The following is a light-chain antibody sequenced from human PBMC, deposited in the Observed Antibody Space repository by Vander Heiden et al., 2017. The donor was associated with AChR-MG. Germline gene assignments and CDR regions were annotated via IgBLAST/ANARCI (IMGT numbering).Light chain of an antibody. CDR2: GNS. CDR1: SSNIGAGYD. V-gene: IGLV1-40*01. Sequence: QSVLTQPPSVSGPPGQRVTISCTGSSSNIGAGYDVHWYQQLPGTAPKLLIYGNSNRPSGVPDRFSGSKSGTSASLAITGLQAEDEAVYYCQSYDSSLSGWVFGGGTKLTVL. CDR3: QSYDSSLSGWV. J-gene: IGLJ3*02.